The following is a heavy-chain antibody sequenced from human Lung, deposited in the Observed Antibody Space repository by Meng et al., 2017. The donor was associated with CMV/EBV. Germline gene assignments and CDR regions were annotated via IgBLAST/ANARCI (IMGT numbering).Heavy chain of an antibody. Sequence: SVKVSXKPSGYSFTGYFVNWVRQAPGQGLEWMGWINPDSGTTDYALNFRGRVTMTRDTSINTAYMELSRLRSDDTAVYYCARSRPGRHYYYGMEVWGQGTXVNVS. J-gene: IGHJ6*02. CDR2: INPDSGTT. CDR3: ARSRPGRHYYYGMEV. V-gene: IGHV1-2*02. CDR1: GYSFTGYF. D-gene: IGHD1-14*01.